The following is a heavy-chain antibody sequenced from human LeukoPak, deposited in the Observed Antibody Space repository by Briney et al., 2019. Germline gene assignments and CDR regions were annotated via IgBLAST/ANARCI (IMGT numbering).Heavy chain of an antibody. Sequence: SVKVSCKASGGTFSSYAISWVRQAPGQGLEWMGRIIPILGIANYAQKFQGRVTITADKSTSTAYMELSSLRSEDTAVYYCATAGGGNSGPSDYWGQGTLVTVSS. CDR3: ATAGGGNSGPSDY. D-gene: IGHD4-23*01. V-gene: IGHV1-69*04. J-gene: IGHJ4*02. CDR2: IIPILGIA. CDR1: GGTFSSYA.